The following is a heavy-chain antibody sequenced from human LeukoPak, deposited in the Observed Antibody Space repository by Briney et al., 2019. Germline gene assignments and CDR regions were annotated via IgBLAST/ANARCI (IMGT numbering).Heavy chain of an antibody. J-gene: IGHJ4*02. V-gene: IGHV4-59*01. CDR1: GGSINNYY. Sequence: SETLSLTCTVSGGSINNYYWSWIRQPPEKGLEWIGYIYHSGSTNYNPSLKSRVTISVDTSKNQFSLKLISVTAADTAVYHCARALREYSYGPFDYWGQGTLVTVSS. D-gene: IGHD5-18*01. CDR2: IYHSGST. CDR3: ARALREYSYGPFDY.